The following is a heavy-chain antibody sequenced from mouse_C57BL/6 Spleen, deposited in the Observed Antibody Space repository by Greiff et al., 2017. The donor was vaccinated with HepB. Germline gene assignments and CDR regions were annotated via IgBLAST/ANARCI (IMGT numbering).Heavy chain of an antibody. CDR1: GYAFSSSW. CDR3: ARTYSNYPYYYAMDY. J-gene: IGHJ4*01. CDR2: IYPGDGDT. D-gene: IGHD2-5*01. V-gene: IGHV1-82*01. Sequence: VQLQQSGPELVKPGASVKISCKASGYAFSSSWMNWVKQRPGKGLEWIGRIYPGDGDTNYNGKFKGKATLTADKSSSTAYMQLSSLTSEDSAVYFCARTYSNYPYYYAMDYWGQGTSVTVSS.